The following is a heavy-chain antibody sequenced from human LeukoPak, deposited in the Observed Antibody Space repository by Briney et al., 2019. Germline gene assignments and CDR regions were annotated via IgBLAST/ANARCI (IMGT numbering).Heavy chain of an antibody. CDR2: INNSGGST. D-gene: IGHD1-26*01. V-gene: IGHV3-23*01. Sequence: PGGSLRLSCAASGFTLNNYAMSWGRQAPGKGLEWVSIINNSGGSTYYADSVKGRFTISRDLSKNTLYLQMNSLRAEDTALYYCARKYSGTNPFDYWGQGTLVTVSS. CDR1: GFTLNNYA. CDR3: ARKYSGTNPFDY. J-gene: IGHJ4*02.